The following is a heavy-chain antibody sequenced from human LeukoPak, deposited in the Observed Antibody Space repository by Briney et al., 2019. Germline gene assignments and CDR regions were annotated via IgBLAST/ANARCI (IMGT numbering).Heavy chain of an antibody. CDR2: ISGSGGST. J-gene: IGHJ4*02. V-gene: IGHV3-23*01. CDR1: GFTFSSYA. CDR3: TTEISMVRGVPFDY. Sequence: GGSLRLSCAASGFTFSSYAMSWVRQAPGKGLEWVSAISGSGGSTYYADSVKGRFTISRDNSKNTLYLQMNSLKTEDTAVYYCTTEISMVRGVPFDYWGQGTLVTVSS. D-gene: IGHD3-10*01.